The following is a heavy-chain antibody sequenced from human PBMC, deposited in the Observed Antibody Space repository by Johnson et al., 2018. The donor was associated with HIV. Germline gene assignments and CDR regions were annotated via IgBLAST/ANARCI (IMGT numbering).Heavy chain of an antibody. CDR1: GFTFSSYA. D-gene: IGHD2-21*02. V-gene: IGHV3-49*03. J-gene: IGHJ3*01. Sequence: VQLVESGGGLVQPGGSLRLSCAASGFTFSSYAMTWFRQAPGKGLEWVGFIRTEPYDGTTDYAASVKGRFTISRDDSKSIAYLQMNSLKTEDTAVYFCAGGRDLRAFDLWGQGTLVTVSS. CDR3: AGGRDLRAFDL. CDR2: IRTEPYDGTT.